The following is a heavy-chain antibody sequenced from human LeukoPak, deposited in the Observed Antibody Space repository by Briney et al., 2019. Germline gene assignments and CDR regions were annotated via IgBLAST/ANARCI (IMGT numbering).Heavy chain of an antibody. Sequence: GGSLRLSCAASGFTFSSYAMSWVRQAPGKGLEWVSTISGSGGSTFYANSVRGRFTISRDNSKNTLYLQMNSLRAEDTAVYYCAKESRDIVVVPAANLGDYFDYWGQGTLVTVSS. D-gene: IGHD2-2*01. CDR2: ISGSGGST. CDR3: AKESRDIVVVPAANLGDYFDY. V-gene: IGHV3-23*01. CDR1: GFTFSSYA. J-gene: IGHJ4*02.